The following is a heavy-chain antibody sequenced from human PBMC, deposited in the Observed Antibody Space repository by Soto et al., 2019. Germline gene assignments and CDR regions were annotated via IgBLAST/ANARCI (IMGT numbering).Heavy chain of an antibody. Sequence: SETLSLTCTVSGASITGSSYRSWIRQPAGKGLEWIGRFSLSGTTNYNPSLRSRVTMSADVSKNQFSLRLTSVTAADTALYYCARGMTPPGAPAWYYFDSWGQGTLVTVSS. CDR3: ARGMTPPGAPAWYYFDS. D-gene: IGHD2-8*02. V-gene: IGHV4-4*07. J-gene: IGHJ4*02. CDR1: GASITGSSY. CDR2: FSLSGTT.